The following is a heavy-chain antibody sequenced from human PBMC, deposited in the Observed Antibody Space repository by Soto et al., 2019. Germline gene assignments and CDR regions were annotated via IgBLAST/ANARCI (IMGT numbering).Heavy chain of an antibody. Sequence: QVQLVQSGAEVKKPGSSVKVSCKASGGTFSSYTISWVRQTAGHGLEWMGRIIPILGIANYAQKFQGRVTITADKSTSTAYMELSSLRSEDTAVYYCASLMSSGYYYGMDVWGLGTTVTVSS. D-gene: IGHD3-10*01. J-gene: IGHJ6*02. CDR2: IIPILGIA. CDR1: GGTFSSYT. CDR3: ASLMSSGYYYGMDV. V-gene: IGHV1-69*02.